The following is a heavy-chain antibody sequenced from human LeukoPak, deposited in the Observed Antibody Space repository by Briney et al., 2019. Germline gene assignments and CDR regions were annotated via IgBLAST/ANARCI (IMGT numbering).Heavy chain of an antibody. CDR1: GFTFSSYW. CDR3: AREEIGFESWFDP. V-gene: IGHV3-74*01. D-gene: IGHD2/OR15-2a*01. CDR2: INSDGSST. J-gene: IGHJ5*02. Sequence: GGSLRLSCVASGFTFSSYWMHWVRQAPGKGLVWVSRINSDGSSTSYADSVKGRFTISRDNAKSTLYLQMNSLRAEDTAVYYCAREEIGFESWFDPWGQGTLVTVSS.